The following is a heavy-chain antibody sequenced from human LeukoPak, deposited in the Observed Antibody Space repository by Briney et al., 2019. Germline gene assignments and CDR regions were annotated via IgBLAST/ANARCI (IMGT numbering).Heavy chain of an antibody. CDR2: LPYDGNNE. D-gene: IGHD2-15*01. Sequence: GGSLRLSCAASGFCFSNSGMHWVRQAPGKRLEWVAILPYDGNNEYYADSVKGRFTASRDNSENTLYLQMNSLRSEDTAVYYCAKDGLYCTGGSCYNLLNSWGQGTLVIVSS. J-gene: IGHJ4*02. CDR1: GFCFSNSG. CDR3: AKDGLYCTGGSCYNLLNS. V-gene: IGHV3-30*18.